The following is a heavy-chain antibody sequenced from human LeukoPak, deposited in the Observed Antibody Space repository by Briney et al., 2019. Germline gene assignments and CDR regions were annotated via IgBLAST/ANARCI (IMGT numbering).Heavy chain of an antibody. CDR2: IIPILGIA. CDR3: ARRGGSGSYYSHYGMDV. J-gene: IGHJ6*02. Sequence: GASVKVSCKASGGTFSSYAISWVRQAPGQGLEWMGRIIPILGIANYAQKFQGRVTITADKSTSTAYMELSSLRSEDTAVYYCARRGGSGSYYSHYGMDVWGQGTTVTVSS. V-gene: IGHV1-69*04. D-gene: IGHD3-10*01. CDR1: GGTFSSYA.